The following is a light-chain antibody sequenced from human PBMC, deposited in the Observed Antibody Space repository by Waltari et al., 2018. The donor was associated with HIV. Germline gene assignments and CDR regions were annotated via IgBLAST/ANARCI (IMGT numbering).Light chain of an antibody. CDR1: SSNIGSNT. CDR3: AAWDGSLNGRVV. V-gene: IGLV1-44*01. CDR2: SNN. Sequence: QSVLTQPPSASGTPGQRVTISCSGSSSNIGSNTVNWYQQPPGTAPKLLIYSNNKGPSGVPYRFSGSKSGTSAALAISGLQSEDEADYYCAAWDGSLNGRVVFGGGTKLTVL. J-gene: IGLJ2*01.